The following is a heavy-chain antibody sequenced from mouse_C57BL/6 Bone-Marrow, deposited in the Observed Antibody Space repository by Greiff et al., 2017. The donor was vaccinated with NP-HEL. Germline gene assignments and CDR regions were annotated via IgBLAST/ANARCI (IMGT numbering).Heavy chain of an antibody. CDR3: ASSRWLLRTYFYY. Sequence: QVQLQQSGAELARPGASVKLSCKASGYTFTSYGISWVKQRPGQGLEWIGEIYPRSGNTYYNEKFKGKATLTADKSSSTAYMELRSLTSEDSAFYFCASSRWLLRTYFYYWGRGTTLTVTS. D-gene: IGHD2-3*01. CDR1: GYTFTSYG. V-gene: IGHV1-81*01. J-gene: IGHJ2*01. CDR2: IYPRSGNT.